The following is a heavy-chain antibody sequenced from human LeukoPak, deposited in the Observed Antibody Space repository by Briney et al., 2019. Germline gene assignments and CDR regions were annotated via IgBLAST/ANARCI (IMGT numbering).Heavy chain of an antibody. CDR2: INQDGSEK. J-gene: IGHJ3*02. D-gene: IGHD4-17*01. Sequence: HPGGSVRLSCAASGFTFSSYWMTWVRQAPGKGREWVANINQDGSEKFYVDSVKDRFTISRDNAKNSLHLQMNSLRAEDTAVYYCARSPGFYGPGVFDIWGQGTMVTVSS. V-gene: IGHV3-7*01. CDR1: GFTFSSYW. CDR3: ARSPGFYGPGVFDI.